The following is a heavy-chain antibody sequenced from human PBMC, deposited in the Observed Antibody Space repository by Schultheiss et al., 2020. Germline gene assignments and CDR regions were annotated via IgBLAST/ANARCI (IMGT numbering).Heavy chain of an antibody. V-gene: IGHV1-18*04. CDR3: ARGGPVLPAAY. D-gene: IGHD2-2*01. J-gene: IGHJ4*02. CDR1: GYTFTGYY. Sequence: ASVKVSCKASGYTFTGYYLHWVRQAPGQGLEWMGWISAYNGNTNYAQKLQGRVTMTTDTSTCTAYMDLRSLRSDDTAVYYCARGGPVLPAAYWGQGTLVTVSS. CDR2: ISAYNGNT.